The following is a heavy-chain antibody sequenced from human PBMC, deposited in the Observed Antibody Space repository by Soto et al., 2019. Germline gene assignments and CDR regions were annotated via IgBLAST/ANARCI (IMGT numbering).Heavy chain of an antibody. CDR1: GFTFTDYA. J-gene: IGHJ4*02. D-gene: IGHD3-3*01. CDR3: AKDYYSELTIFGVVIPSDY. Sequence: QPGGSLRLSCAASGFTFTDYAMTWARQSPGKGLEWVSAISGSGGSTYYADSVKGRFTISRDNSKNTLYLQMNSLRAEDTAVYYCAKDYYSELTIFGVVIPSDYWGQGTLVTVSS. CDR2: ISGSGGST. V-gene: IGHV3-23*01.